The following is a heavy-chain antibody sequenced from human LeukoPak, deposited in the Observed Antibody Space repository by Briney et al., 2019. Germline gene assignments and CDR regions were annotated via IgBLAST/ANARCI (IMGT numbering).Heavy chain of an antibody. CDR3: ARGTFGGVIAFAPSFDY. D-gene: IGHD3-16*02. Sequence: GSSVKVSCKASGGTFSSYAISWVRQAPGQGLEWMGGIIPIFGTANYAQKFQGRVTITADKSTSTAYMELSSLRSEDTPVYYCARGTFGGVIAFAPSFDYWGQGTLVTVSS. CDR2: IIPIFGTA. CDR1: GGTFSSYA. V-gene: IGHV1-69*06. J-gene: IGHJ4*02.